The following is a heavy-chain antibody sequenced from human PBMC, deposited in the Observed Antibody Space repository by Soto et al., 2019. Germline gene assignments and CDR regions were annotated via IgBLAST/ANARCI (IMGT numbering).Heavy chain of an antibody. J-gene: IGHJ4*02. D-gene: IGHD2-15*01. V-gene: IGHV3-30*18. CDR2: TSYDGRNK. CDR1: GFSFSSFG. Sequence: QVQLVESGGGVVQPGRSLRLSCAASGFSFSSFGMHWVRQAPGKGLEWVVVTSYDGRNKYYADSVKGRITISRDNSKNTLYLQMNSLRAEDTAVYYCAKEHAVAVVVDYWGQGTLVTVSS. CDR3: AKEHAVAVVVDY.